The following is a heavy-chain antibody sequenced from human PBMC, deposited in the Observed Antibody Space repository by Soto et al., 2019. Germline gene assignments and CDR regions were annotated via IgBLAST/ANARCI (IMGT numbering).Heavy chain of an antibody. CDR2: ISSDGKSE. J-gene: IGHJ4*02. D-gene: IGHD3-22*01. CDR3: AKTITTYSGDSRGRGALVDY. V-gene: IGHV3-30*18. Sequence: QVQLVESGGGVVQPGRSLRLSCAASGFTFSTYGMHWVRQPPGKGLEWVAVISSDGKSEHYADPVKGRFSISRDNSKNTLSLQMNSLRVEDTAVYYGAKTITTYSGDSRGRGALVDYWGQGTLVTVSS. CDR1: GFTFSTYG.